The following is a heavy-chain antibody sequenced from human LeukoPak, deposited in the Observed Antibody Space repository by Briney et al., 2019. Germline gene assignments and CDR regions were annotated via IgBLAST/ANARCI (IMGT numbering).Heavy chain of an antibody. V-gene: IGHV4-34*01. CDR3: ARGSPRFVVVPAAIDRKGMGSSDV. Sequence: SETLSLTCAVYGGSFSGYYWSWIRQPPGKGLEWIGEINHSGSTNYNPSLKSRVTISVDTSKNQFSLKLSSVTAADSAVYYCARGSPRFVVVPAAIDRKGMGSSDVWGKGTTVTVSS. CDR1: GGSFSGYY. J-gene: IGHJ6*04. D-gene: IGHD2-2*01. CDR2: INHSGST.